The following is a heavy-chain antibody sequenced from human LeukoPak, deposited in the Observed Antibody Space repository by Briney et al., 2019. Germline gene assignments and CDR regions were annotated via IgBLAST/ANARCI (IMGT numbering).Heavy chain of an antibody. CDR3: ASSQKKKYYYDSSGYGGQYYFDY. J-gene: IGHJ4*02. CDR1: GGSISSYY. V-gene: IGHV4-59*12. CDR2: IYYSGST. D-gene: IGHD3-22*01. Sequence: SETLSLTCTVSGGSISSYYWSWIRQPPGKGLEWIGYIYYSGSTNYNPSLKSRVTISVETSKNQFSLKLSSVTAADTAVYYCASSQKKKYYYDSSGYGGQYYFDYWGQGTLVTVSS.